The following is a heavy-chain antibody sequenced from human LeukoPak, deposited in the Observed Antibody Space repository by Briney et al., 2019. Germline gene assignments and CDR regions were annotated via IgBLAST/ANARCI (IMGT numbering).Heavy chain of an antibody. Sequence: GASVKVSCKASGYTFTSDYMHWVGQAPGQGLEWMGIINPSGGSTSYAQNFQRRVTMTRDTSTSTVYMELSSLRSEDTAVYYCARVSTYGDYVRYWGQGTLVTVSS. CDR1: GYTFTSDY. CDR3: ARVSTYGDYVRY. V-gene: IGHV1-46*01. CDR2: INPSGGST. J-gene: IGHJ4*02. D-gene: IGHD4-17*01.